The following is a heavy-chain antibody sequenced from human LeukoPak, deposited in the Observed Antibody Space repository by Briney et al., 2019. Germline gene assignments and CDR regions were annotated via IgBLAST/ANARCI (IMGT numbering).Heavy chain of an antibody. J-gene: IGHJ4*02. CDR1: GGSFSGYY. Sequence: PSETLSLTCAVYGGSFSGYYWSWIRQPPGKGLEWIGEINHSGSTNYNPSLKSRVTISVDTSKNQFSLKLSSVTAADTAVYYCARDQGIVATIDFDYWGQGTLVTVSS. CDR3: ARDQGIVATIDFDY. CDR2: INHSGST. D-gene: IGHD5-12*01. V-gene: IGHV4-34*01.